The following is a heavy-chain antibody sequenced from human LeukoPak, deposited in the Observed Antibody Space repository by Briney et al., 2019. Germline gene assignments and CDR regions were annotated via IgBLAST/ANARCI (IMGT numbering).Heavy chain of an antibody. CDR3: ARVGIGYYYYMDV. CDR2: IRYDGTNK. V-gene: IGHV3-30*02. D-gene: IGHD2-15*01. Sequence: GGSLRLSCAASGFTFRSYGMHWVRQAPGKGLEWVAIIRYDGTNKYYADSVKGRFTISRDNAKNSLYLQMNSLRAEDTAVYYCARVGIGYYYYMDVWGKGTTVTVSS. J-gene: IGHJ6*03. CDR1: GFTFRSYG.